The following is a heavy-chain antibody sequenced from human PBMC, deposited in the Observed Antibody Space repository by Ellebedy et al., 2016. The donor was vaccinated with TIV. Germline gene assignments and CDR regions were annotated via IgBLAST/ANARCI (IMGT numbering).Heavy chain of an antibody. D-gene: IGHD2-15*01. J-gene: IGHJ4*02. CDR1: GFTFSSYS. Sequence: GESLKISXAASGFTFSSYSMNWVRQAPGKGLEWVSYISSSSSTIYYADSVKGRFTISRDNSKNTLYLQMNSLRAEDTAVYYCANGSSPDYWGQGTLVTVSS. CDR2: ISSSSSTI. V-gene: IGHV3-48*01. CDR3: ANGSSPDY.